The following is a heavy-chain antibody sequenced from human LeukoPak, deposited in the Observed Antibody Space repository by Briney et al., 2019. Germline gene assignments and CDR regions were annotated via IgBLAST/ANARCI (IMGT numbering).Heavy chain of an antibody. V-gene: IGHV1-2*06. J-gene: IGHJ4*02. CDR2: INPNSGGT. CDR1: GYTFTGYY. CDR3: ARYHGGNANFDY. D-gene: IGHD4-23*01. Sequence: GASVKVSCKASGYTFTGYYMHWVRQAPGQGLEWMGRINPNSGGTNYAQKFQGRVTMTRDTSISTAYMELSRLRSDDTAVYYCARYHGGNANFDYWGQGTLVTVSS.